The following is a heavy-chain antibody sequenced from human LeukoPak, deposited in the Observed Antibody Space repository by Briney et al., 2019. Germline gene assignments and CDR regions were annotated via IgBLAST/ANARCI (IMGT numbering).Heavy chain of an antibody. D-gene: IGHD3-3*01. Sequence: GASVKVSCKASGYTFTSYGISWVRQAPGQGLEWMGWISAYNGNTNYAQKLQGRVTMTTDTSTSTAYMELRSLRSDDTAVYYCARAERITIFGVVPLVWFDPWGQGTLVTVSS. J-gene: IGHJ5*02. CDR3: ARAERITIFGVVPLVWFDP. CDR1: GYTFTSYG. V-gene: IGHV1-18*01. CDR2: ISAYNGNT.